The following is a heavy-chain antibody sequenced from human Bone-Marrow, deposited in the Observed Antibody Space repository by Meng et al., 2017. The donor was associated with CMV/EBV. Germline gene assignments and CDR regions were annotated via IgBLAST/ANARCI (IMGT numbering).Heavy chain of an antibody. CDR3: AREGKGLDV. CDR1: GFTVSSNY. J-gene: IGHJ6*02. CDR2: ISYDGDNK. Sequence: GESLKISCAASGFTVSSNYMSWVRQAPGKGLEWVTVISYDGDNKYYVDSVKGRFTISRDNSKNTLYLQMNSLRAEDTAVYYCAREGKGLDVWGQGTTVTVSS. V-gene: IGHV3-30*03.